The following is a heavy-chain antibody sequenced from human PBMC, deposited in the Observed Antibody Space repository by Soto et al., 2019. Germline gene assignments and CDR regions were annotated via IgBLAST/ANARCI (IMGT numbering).Heavy chain of an antibody. CDR1: GFTFSYYW. CDR3: ARDEGIDY. J-gene: IGHJ4*02. V-gene: IGHV3-7*03. Sequence: AGGSLRLSCAASGFTFSYYWMSWVRQAPGKGLEWVANIKQDGGDQFYLDSVKGRFSISRDNAKNLLYLHMSSLRVEDTALYYCARDEGIDYWGQGTLVTVSS. CDR2: IKQDGGDQ.